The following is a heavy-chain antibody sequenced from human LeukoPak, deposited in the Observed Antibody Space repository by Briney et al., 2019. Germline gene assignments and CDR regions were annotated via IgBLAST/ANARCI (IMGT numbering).Heavy chain of an antibody. CDR2: ISSSGSII. Sequence: GGSLRLSCAASGFTFSSYEVNWVRQAPGKGLEWVSYISSSGSIIYYADSVKGRFTISRDNAKNTLYLQMNSLRAEDTAVYYCARGVVVPAAIDYWGQGTLVTVSS. J-gene: IGHJ4*02. CDR3: ARGVVVPAAIDY. V-gene: IGHV3-48*03. D-gene: IGHD2-2*01. CDR1: GFTFSSYE.